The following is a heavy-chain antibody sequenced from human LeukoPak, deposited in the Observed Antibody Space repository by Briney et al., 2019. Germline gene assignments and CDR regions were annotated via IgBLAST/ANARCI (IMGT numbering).Heavy chain of an antibody. CDR3: AKHEYGTGSYAY. V-gene: IGHV3-23*01. CDR2: ISGTGGTT. D-gene: IGHD3-10*01. CDR1: GFTFSSPG. J-gene: IGHJ4*02. Sequence: GGSLRLSCAASGFTFSSPGMSWVRQAPGKGLEWVSAISGTGGTTYYADSVKGRFTISRDKSKNTLYLQMDSLRAEDTAVYYCAKHEYGTGSYAYWGQGTLVTVSS.